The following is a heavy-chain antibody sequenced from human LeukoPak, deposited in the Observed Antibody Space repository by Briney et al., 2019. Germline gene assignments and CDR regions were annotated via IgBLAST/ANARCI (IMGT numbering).Heavy chain of an antibody. V-gene: IGHV3-48*01. J-gene: IGHJ4*02. Sequence: GGSLRLSCAASGFTFSDYSMNWVRQAPGKGLEWISYIGIDSGNTNYADSVKGRFTISGDKAKNSLYLQMNSLRVEDTAVYYCARDYKYAFDNWGQGTLVTVFS. CDR1: GFTFSDYS. CDR3: ARDYKYAFDN. CDR2: IGIDSGNT. D-gene: IGHD5-24*01.